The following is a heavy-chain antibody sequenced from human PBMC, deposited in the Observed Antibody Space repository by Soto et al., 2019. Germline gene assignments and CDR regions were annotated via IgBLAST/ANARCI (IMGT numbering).Heavy chain of an antibody. CDR1: GFTFSSYG. V-gene: IGHV3-33*01. CDR2: IWYDGSNK. CDR3: ARDRGLLAVAGNKSGYDAFDI. D-gene: IGHD6-19*01. J-gene: IGHJ3*02. Sequence: PGGSLRLSCAASGFTFSSYGMHWVRQAPGKGLEWVAVIWYDGSNKYYADSVKGRFTISRDNSKNTLYLQMNSLRAEDTAVYYCARDRGLLAVAGNKSGYDAFDIWGQGTMVTVSS.